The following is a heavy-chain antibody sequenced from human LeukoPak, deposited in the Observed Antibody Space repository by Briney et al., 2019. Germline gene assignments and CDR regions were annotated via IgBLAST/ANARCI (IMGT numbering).Heavy chain of an antibody. CDR1: GDTLIELA. J-gene: IGHJ6*02. D-gene: IGHD3-16*01. Sequence: GASVKVSCKVSGDTLIELAIHWVRQAPGKGLEWMGGLDPEDGATMYAQKFEGRVSMTEDTTTDTAYMVLSSVRSEDTAVYYCATARQYDDSAGYPWYYGLDVWGQGTTVTVSS. CDR2: LDPEDGAT. CDR3: ATARQYDDSAGYPWYYGLDV. V-gene: IGHV1-24*01.